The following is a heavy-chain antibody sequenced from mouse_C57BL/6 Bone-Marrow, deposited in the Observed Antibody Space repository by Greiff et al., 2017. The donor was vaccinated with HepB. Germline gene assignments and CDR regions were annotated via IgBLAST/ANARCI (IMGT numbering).Heavy chain of an antibody. Sequence: VQLKESGGGLVKPGGSLKLSCAASGFTFSDYGMHWVRQAPEKGLEWVAYISSGSSTIYYADTVKGRFTISRDNAKNTLFLQMTSLRSEDTAMYYCARPGVITTVVDYWGQGTTLTVSS. CDR1: GFTFSDYG. J-gene: IGHJ2*01. D-gene: IGHD1-1*01. CDR2: ISSGSSTI. V-gene: IGHV5-17*01. CDR3: ARPGVITTVVDY.